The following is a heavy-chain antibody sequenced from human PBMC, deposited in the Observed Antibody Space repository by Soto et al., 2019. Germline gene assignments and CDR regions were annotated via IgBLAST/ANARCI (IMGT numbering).Heavy chain of an antibody. CDR3: ARVSFYYDSSGYAVGWFDP. V-gene: IGHV4-61*01. J-gene: IGHJ5*02. CDR1: GDTVSSDTYY. Sequence: PSETLSLTCSVSGDTVSSDTYYWSWIRQPPGKGLEWIGHIYHSGTTKYNPSHKSPVTMSLDTSQNQFSLKLSFVTAADTAVYHCARVSFYYDSSGYAVGWFDPWGQGTPVTVSS. D-gene: IGHD3-22*01. CDR2: IYHSGTT.